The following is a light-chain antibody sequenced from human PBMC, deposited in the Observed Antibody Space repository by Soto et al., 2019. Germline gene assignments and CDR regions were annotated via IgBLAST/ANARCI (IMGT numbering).Light chain of an antibody. J-gene: IGLJ2*01. Sequence: QSVLTQPASVSGSPGQSITISCTGTSSDIGGYHYVYWFQQHPGKAPKLMIYDVSTRPSGVSDRFSGSKSGNTASLTISGLQAEDEADYYCSSYTSGITVVFGGGTKLTV. CDR2: DVS. CDR1: SSDIGGYHY. V-gene: IGLV2-14*01. CDR3: SSYTSGITVV.